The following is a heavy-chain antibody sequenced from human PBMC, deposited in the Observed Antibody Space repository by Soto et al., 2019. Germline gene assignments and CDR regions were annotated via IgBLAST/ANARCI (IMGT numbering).Heavy chain of an antibody. CDR3: ARRYCSGGSCYSSFDY. V-gene: IGHV4-59*08. J-gene: IGHJ4*02. CDR2: IYYSGST. Sequence: SETLSLTCTVSGGSISSYDWSWIRQSPGMGLEWIGYIYYSGSTNYNPSLKSRVTISVDTSRNQFSLKLSSVTAADTAVYYCARRYCSGGSCYSSFDYWGQGTLVTVSS. CDR1: GGSISSYD. D-gene: IGHD2-15*01.